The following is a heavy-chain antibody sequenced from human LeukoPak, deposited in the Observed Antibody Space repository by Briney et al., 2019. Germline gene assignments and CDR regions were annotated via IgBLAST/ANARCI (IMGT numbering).Heavy chain of an antibody. V-gene: IGHV1-8*01. D-gene: IGHD4-17*01. Sequence: GASVKVSCKASGYTFTSYDINWVRQATGQGLEWMGWMNPNSGNTGYAQKFQGRVTMTRNTSISTAYMEPSSLRSEDTAVYYCASSRETTVTPNLDYWGQGTLVTVSS. CDR3: ASSRETTVTPNLDY. CDR1: GYTFTSYD. CDR2: MNPNSGNT. J-gene: IGHJ4*02.